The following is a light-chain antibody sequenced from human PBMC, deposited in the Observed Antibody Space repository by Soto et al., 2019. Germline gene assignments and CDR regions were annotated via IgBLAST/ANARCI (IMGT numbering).Light chain of an antibody. Sequence: EIVLTQSPATLSLSPGERATLSCRASQSVSSYLAWYQQKPGQAPRLLIYDASNRATGIPARFSGSGSGTDFTLTISSLEPEDFAVYYCQQRSNWHPTFGQGTK. CDR2: DAS. CDR1: QSVSSY. J-gene: IGKJ1*01. V-gene: IGKV3-11*01. CDR3: QQRSNWHPT.